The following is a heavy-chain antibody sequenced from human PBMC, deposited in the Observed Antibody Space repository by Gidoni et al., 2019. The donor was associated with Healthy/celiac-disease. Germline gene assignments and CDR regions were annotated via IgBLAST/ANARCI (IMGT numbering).Heavy chain of an antibody. V-gene: IGHV3-23*01. CDR3: AKVAQRDYWGFITDY. CDR1: GFTFSSYA. Sequence: EVQLLESVGGLVQPGGSLRLSCAASGFTFSSYAMSWVRQAPGKGLEWVSAISGSGGSTYYEDSVKGRFTISRDNSKNTLYLQMNSLRAEDTAVYYCAKVAQRDYWGFITDYWGQGTLVTVSS. CDR2: ISGSGGST. D-gene: IGHD2-8*02. J-gene: IGHJ4*02.